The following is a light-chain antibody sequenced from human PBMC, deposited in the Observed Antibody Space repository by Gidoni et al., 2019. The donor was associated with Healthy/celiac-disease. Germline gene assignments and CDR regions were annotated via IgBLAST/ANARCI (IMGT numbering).Light chain of an antibody. J-gene: IGLJ2*01. CDR2: DNN. CDR1: SSNIGDNY. V-gene: IGLV1-51*01. CDR3: GTWDGSLSAVV. Sequence: VLTQPPSLSAAPGPTVTISCSGSSSNIGDNYVAWYQPHPGTAPKLLIYDNNKRPSGIPDRFSGATSGTSATLGITGLQPGDEADYYCGTWDGSLSAVVFGGGTKLTVL.